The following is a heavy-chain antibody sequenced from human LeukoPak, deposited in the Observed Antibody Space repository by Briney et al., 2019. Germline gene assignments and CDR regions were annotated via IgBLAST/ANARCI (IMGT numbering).Heavy chain of an antibody. J-gene: IGHJ4*02. V-gene: IGHV4-39*07. CDR2: IYYSGST. CDR3: ARDLFGSSWFFDY. Sequence: PSETLSLTCTVSGGSFSSYYWGWIRQPPGKGLEGIGSIYYSGSTYYNPSLKSRVTISVDTSKNQFSLKLSSVTAADTAVYYCARDLFGSSWFFDYWGQGTLVTVSS. CDR1: GGSFSSYY. D-gene: IGHD6-13*01.